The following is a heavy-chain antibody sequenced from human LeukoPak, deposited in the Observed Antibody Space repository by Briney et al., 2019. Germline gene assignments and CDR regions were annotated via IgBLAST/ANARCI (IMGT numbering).Heavy chain of an antibody. Sequence: GGSLRLSCAASGFTFSDYDMHWVRQATGKGLEWVSAIGTAGDTYYTGSVKGRFTISGENAKNSLYLQMNSLRAGDTAVYYCARVAKERVGGVYYFDYWGQGTLVTVSS. CDR2: IGTAGDT. CDR1: GFTFSDYD. J-gene: IGHJ4*02. D-gene: IGHD1-1*01. CDR3: ARVAKERVGGVYYFDY. V-gene: IGHV3-13*01.